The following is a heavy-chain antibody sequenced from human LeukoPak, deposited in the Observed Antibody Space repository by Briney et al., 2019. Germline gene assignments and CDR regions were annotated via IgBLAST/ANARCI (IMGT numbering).Heavy chain of an antibody. V-gene: IGHV1-3*01. CDR3: ARGSSVVLFDY. CDR1: GYTFTGYY. CDR2: INAGNGNT. J-gene: IGHJ4*02. Sequence: ASVKVSCKASGYTFTGYYMHWVRQAPGQGLEWMGWINAGNGNTKYSQKFQGRVTITRDTSASTAYMELSSLRSEDTAVYYCARGSSVVLFDYWGQGTLVTVSS. D-gene: IGHD4/OR15-4a*01.